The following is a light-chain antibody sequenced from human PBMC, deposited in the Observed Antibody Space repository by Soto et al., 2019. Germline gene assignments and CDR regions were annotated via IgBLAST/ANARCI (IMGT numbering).Light chain of an antibody. Sequence: QSVLTQPASVSGSPGQSITISCTGTSSDVGGYDYVSWYQHHPGKAPKLTIYEVSNRPSGVSNRFSGSKSGNTASLTISGLQAEDEAEYYFSSYTSSSTDVFGTGTKLTVL. CDR3: SSYTSSSTDV. V-gene: IGLV2-14*01. CDR1: SSDVGGYDY. J-gene: IGLJ1*01. CDR2: EVS.